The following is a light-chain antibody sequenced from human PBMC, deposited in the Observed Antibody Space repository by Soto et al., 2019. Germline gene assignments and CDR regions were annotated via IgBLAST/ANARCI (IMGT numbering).Light chain of an antibody. Sequence: EIVLTQSPATLSLSPGERATLSCRASQSVSSYLAGYQQKPGQAPRLLIYDASNRATGIPARFSGSGSATSYTLTISSLAPADFAVYYCEQRSNWPRTFGQGTKLEIK. CDR1: QSVSSY. CDR2: DAS. V-gene: IGKV3-11*01. CDR3: EQRSNWPRT. J-gene: IGKJ2*01.